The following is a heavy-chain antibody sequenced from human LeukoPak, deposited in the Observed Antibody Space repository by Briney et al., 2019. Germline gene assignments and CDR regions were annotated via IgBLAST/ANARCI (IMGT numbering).Heavy chain of an antibody. J-gene: IGHJ5*02. CDR1: GGSISSGGYY. V-gene: IGHV4-30-4*08. CDR3: ARPRITIFGVVTRGWFDP. D-gene: IGHD3-3*01. Sequence: SETLSLTCTVSGGSISSGGYYWNWIRQLPGEGLEWIGYISYSGSTHYNPSLKSRVAISVDTSKNQFSLKLSSVTAADTAVYYCARPRITIFGVVTRGWFDPWGQGTLVTVSS. CDR2: ISYSGST.